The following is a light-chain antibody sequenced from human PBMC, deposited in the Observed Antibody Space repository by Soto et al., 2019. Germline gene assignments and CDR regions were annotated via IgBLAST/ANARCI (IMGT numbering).Light chain of an antibody. CDR2: EVN. V-gene: IGLV2-23*02. J-gene: IGLJ1*01. Sequence: QSALTQPASVSGSPGQSITISCTGTSSNVGSYKLVSWYQQHPGKAPTLMIFEVNKRPSGVSNRFSGSKSGNTASLTISGLKVEDEADYYCCSSGGSPTYVFGTGTKLTVL. CDR1: SSNVGSYKL. CDR3: CSSGGSPTYV.